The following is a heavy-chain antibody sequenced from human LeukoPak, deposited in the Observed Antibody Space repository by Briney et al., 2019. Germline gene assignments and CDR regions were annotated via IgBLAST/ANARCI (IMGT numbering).Heavy chain of an antibody. V-gene: IGHV4-59*11. CDR2: IYDSGSA. D-gene: IGHD3-3*01. CDR1: GVSINSHY. J-gene: IGHJ6*03. Sequence: SETLSLTCTVSGVSINSHYWSWIRQPPGKGLEWIGFIYDSGSANHKSSLKSRVTTTVDTSKNQFSLKLNSVTAADTAVYYCARVLQNYYHMDVWGKGTTVTVSS. CDR3: ARVLQNYYHMDV.